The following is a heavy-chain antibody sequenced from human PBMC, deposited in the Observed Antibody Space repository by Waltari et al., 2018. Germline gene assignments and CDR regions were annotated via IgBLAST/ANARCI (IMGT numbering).Heavy chain of an antibody. Sequence: EVQLVESGGGLVKPGGSLRLSCAAPGFPFSRYSMHWVRQAPGQGPALVSSISSSSSYIYYADSVKGRFTISRDNAKNSLYLQMNSLRAEDTAVYYCARDDIVYCGGDCYSPYDAFDIWGQGTMVTVSS. V-gene: IGHV3-21*01. CDR1: GFPFSRYS. CDR2: ISSSSSYI. J-gene: IGHJ3*02. CDR3: ARDDIVYCGGDCYSPYDAFDI. D-gene: IGHD2-21*01.